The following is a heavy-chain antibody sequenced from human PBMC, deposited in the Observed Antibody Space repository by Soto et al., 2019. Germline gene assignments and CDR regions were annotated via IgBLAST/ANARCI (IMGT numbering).Heavy chain of an antibody. J-gene: IGHJ6*02. D-gene: IGHD3-10*01. CDR2: IYPGDSDT. Sequence: GESLKISCKGSGYSFTSYWIGWVRQMPGKGLEWMGIIYPGDSDTRYSPSFQGQVTISADKSISTAYLQWSSLKASDTAMYYCAGGGVRGVITRTRDYYGMDVWGQGTTVTVS. CDR3: AGGGVRGVITRTRDYYGMDV. V-gene: IGHV5-51*01. CDR1: GYSFTSYW.